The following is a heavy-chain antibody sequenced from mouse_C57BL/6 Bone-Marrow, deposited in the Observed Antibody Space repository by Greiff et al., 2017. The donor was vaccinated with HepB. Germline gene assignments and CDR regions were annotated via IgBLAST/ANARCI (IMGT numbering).Heavy chain of an antibody. CDR2: IYPGDGDT. V-gene: IGHV1-82*01. CDR1: GYAFSSSW. D-gene: IGHD1-1*01. CDR3: ALITTVVAFDY. J-gene: IGHJ2*01. Sequence: VQLQQSGPELVKPGASVKISCKASGYAFSSSWMNWVKQRHGKGLEWIGRIYPGDGDTNYNGKFKGKATLTADKSSSTAYMQLSSLTSEDSAVYFCALITTVVAFDYWGQGTTLTVSS.